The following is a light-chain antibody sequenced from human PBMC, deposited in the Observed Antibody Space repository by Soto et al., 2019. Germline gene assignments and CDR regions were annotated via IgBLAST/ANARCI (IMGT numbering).Light chain of an antibody. CDR1: SSDVGGYNY. Sequence: QSVLTQPASVSGSPGQSITISCTGTSSDVGGYNYVPWYQQHPGKAPKVIIYEVINRPSGVSNRFSGSKSGNTASLTISGLQAEDEADYYCISYTSISTLVFGTGTKVTVL. J-gene: IGLJ1*01. CDR2: EVI. V-gene: IGLV2-14*01. CDR3: ISYTSISTLV.